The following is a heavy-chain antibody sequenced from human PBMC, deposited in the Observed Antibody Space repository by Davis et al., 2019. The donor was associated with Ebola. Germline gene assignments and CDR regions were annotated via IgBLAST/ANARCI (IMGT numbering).Heavy chain of an antibody. V-gene: IGHV4-59*08. CDR1: GGSISGYY. D-gene: IGHD3-3*01. Sequence: SETLSLTCSVSGGSISGYYWSWIRQPPGKGLEWIGYMFYSGNSNYNPSLKSRVTISVDTSKNQFSLKLRSVTAADTAVYYCARQGWSGYSLRHWLDPWGRGTLVTVSS. J-gene: IGHJ5*02. CDR3: ARQGWSGYSLRHWLDP. CDR2: MFYSGNS.